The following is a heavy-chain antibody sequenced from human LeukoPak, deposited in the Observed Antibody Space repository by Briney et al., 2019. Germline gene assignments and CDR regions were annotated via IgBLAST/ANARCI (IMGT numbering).Heavy chain of an antibody. CDR1: GFTLSTYT. D-gene: IGHD6-13*01. J-gene: IGHJ3*02. CDR2: ISSSSSYI. Sequence: PGGSLRLSCAASGFTLSTYTMNWVRQAPGKGLEWVSSISSSSSYIYYAHSVKGRFTISRDNAKNSLYLQMNSLRAEDTAVYYCARMRRQQLLNAFDIWGQGTMVTVSS. V-gene: IGHV3-21*01. CDR3: ARMRRQQLLNAFDI.